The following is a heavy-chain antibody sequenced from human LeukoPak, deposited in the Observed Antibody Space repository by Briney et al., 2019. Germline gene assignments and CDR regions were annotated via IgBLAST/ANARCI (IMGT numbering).Heavy chain of an antibody. D-gene: IGHD1-26*01. J-gene: IGHJ6*02. Sequence: SETLSLTCTVSGGSISSYYWSWIRQPPGKGLEWIGYIYYSGSTNYNPSPKSRVTISVDTSKNQFSLKLSSVTAADTAVYYCASGSWGYYYGMDVWGQGTTVTVSS. CDR2: IYYSGST. V-gene: IGHV4-59*01. CDR1: GGSISSYY. CDR3: ASGSWGYYYGMDV.